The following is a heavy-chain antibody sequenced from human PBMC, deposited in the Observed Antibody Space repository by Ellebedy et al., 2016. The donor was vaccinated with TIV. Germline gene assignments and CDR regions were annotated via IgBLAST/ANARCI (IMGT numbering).Heavy chain of an antibody. J-gene: IGHJ4*02. D-gene: IGHD1-1*01. CDR3: ASGDGGTGW. V-gene: IGHV1-18*01. CDR1: GGTFSSYA. Sequence: AASVKVSCKAFGGTFSSYAISWVRQAPGQGLEWMGWISAYNGNTNYAQKLQGRVTMTTDTSTSTAYMELRSLRSDDTAVYYCASGDGGTGWWGQGTLVTVSS. CDR2: ISAYNGNT.